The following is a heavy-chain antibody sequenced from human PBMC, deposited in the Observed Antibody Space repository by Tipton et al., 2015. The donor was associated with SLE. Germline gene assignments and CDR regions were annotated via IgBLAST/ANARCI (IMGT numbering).Heavy chain of an antibody. D-gene: IGHD5-12*01. CDR2: INYGGST. CDR3: ARGGVGGYDYFDY. CDR1: GGSISSKNYY. Sequence: TLSLTCTVSGGSISSKNYYWTWIRQHPGKGLEWIGHINYGGSTYYKPSLKSRLTISVDTSKNQFSLKLSSVTAADTAVYFCARGGVGGYDYFDYWGQGTLVTVSS. J-gene: IGHJ4*02. V-gene: IGHV4-31*03.